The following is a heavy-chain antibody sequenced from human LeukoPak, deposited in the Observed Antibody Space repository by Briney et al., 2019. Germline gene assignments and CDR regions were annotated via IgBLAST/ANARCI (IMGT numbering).Heavy chain of an antibody. V-gene: IGHV3-21*01. Sequence: SGGSQRLSCAASGFTFSRYSMNWVRQAPGKGLEWVSSISSSSTYIYYADSVKGRFTISRDNAKNSLYLHMNSLRAEDTAVYYCARLGYCCGGSCYENQHYYYGMDVWGQGTTATLSS. J-gene: IGHJ6*02. CDR3: ARLGYCCGGSCYENQHYYYGMDV. D-gene: IGHD2-15*01. CDR1: GFTFSRYS. CDR2: ISSSSTYI.